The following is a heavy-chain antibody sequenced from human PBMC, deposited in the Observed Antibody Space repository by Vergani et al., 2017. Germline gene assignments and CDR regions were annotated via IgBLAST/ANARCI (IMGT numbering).Heavy chain of an antibody. Sequence: QVQLVQSGAEVKKPGASVKVSCKASGYTFTGYYMHWVRQAPGQGLEWMGWINPNSGGTNYAQKFQGRVTMTRDTSISTAYMELSSLRSEDTAIYYCAKDSYPTRLKPEFLFDYWGQGTLVTVSS. CDR1: GYTFTGYY. J-gene: IGHJ4*02. V-gene: IGHV1-2*02. D-gene: IGHD1-14*01. CDR2: INPNSGGT. CDR3: AKDSYPTRLKPEFLFDY.